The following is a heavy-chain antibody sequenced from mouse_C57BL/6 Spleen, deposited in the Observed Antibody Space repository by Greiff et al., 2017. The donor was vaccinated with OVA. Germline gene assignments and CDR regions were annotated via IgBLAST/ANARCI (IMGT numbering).Heavy chain of an antibody. CDR1: GYTFTSYW. Sequence: VQLQQPGAELVRPGSSVKLSCKASGYTFTSYWMDWVKQRPGQGLEWIGNIYPSDSETHYNQKFKDKATLTVDKSSSTAYMQLSSLTSEDSAVYYCARDYGPRGYAMDYWGQGTSVTVSS. D-gene: IGHD1-1*01. J-gene: IGHJ4*01. V-gene: IGHV1-61*01. CDR2: IYPSDSET. CDR3: ARDYGPRGYAMDY.